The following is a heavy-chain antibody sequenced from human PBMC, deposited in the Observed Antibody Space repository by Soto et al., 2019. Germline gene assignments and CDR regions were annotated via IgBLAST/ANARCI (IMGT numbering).Heavy chain of an antibody. D-gene: IGHD6-13*01. Sequence: SQTLSLTCAISGDSVSSNSAAWNWIRQSPSRGLEWLGRTYYRSKWYNDYAVSVKSRITINPDTSKNQFSLQLNSVTPEDTAVYYCARDQNSLGIAAAGRNYYYYYGMDVWGQGTTVPVSS. CDR1: GDSVSSNSAA. CDR2: TYYRSKWYN. V-gene: IGHV6-1*01. CDR3: ARDQNSLGIAAAGRNYYYYYGMDV. J-gene: IGHJ6*02.